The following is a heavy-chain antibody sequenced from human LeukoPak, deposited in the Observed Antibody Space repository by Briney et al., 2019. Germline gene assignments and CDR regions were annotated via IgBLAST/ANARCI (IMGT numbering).Heavy chain of an antibody. D-gene: IGHD5-12*01. V-gene: IGHV3-21*01. CDR2: IGSSSYI. CDR3: ARDSKRWLPNPDAFDI. J-gene: IGHJ3*02. CDR1: GFTFSSYS. Sequence: GGSLRLSCAASGFTFSSYSMNWVRQAPGKGLEWVSSIGSSSYIYYADSVKGRFTISRDNAKNSLYLQMNSLRAEDTAVYYCARDSKRWLPNPDAFDIWGQGTMVTVSS.